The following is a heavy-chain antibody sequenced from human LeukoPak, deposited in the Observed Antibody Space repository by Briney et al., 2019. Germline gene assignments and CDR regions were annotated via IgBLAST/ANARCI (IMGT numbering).Heavy chain of an antibody. V-gene: IGHV3-74*01. CDR3: ARGRPHGNDY. J-gene: IGHJ4*02. CDR1: GFTFSSYW. D-gene: IGHD4-23*01. CDR2: IASDGSST. Sequence: PGGSLRLSCPASGFTFSSYWMNWVRQAPGKGLVWVSRIASDGSSTTYADSVKGRFSISRDNAKNTLYLQMNSLRVEDTAVYYCARGRPHGNDYWGQGTLVTVSS.